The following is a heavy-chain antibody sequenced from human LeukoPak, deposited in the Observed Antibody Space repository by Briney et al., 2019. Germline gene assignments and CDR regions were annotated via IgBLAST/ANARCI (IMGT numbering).Heavy chain of an antibody. D-gene: IGHD1-20*01. CDR2: ISGSNGNT. J-gene: IGHJ4*02. CDR1: GSTFATYG. CDR3: ARDGVNGIPHNY. Sequence: ASVKVSCKASGSTFATYGITWVRQAPGQGLEWVGWISGSNGNTIYAQKVQGRVTMTTDTSTNTAYMDLRSLRSDDTAVYYCARDGVNGIPHNYWGQGTLVTVSS. V-gene: IGHV1-18*01.